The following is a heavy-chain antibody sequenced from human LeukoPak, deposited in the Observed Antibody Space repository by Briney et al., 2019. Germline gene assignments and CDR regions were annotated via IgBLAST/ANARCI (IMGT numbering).Heavy chain of an antibody. Sequence: GGSLRLSCAASGFTFSSYSMNWVRQAPGKGLEWVSSISSSSYIYYADSVKGRFTISRDNAKNSLYLQMNSLRAEDTAVYYCARESDNSYSDYWGQGTLVTVSS. CDR1: GFTFSSYS. CDR3: ARESDNSYSDY. J-gene: IGHJ4*02. D-gene: IGHD1-1*01. CDR2: ISSSSYI. V-gene: IGHV3-21*01.